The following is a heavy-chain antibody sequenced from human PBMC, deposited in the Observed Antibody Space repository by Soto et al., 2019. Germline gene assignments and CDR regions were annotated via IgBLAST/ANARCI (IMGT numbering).Heavy chain of an antibody. J-gene: IGHJ6*02. CDR2: IYYSGST. CDR3: ARRSAPWEYYGMDV. Sequence: QLQLQESGPGLVKPSETLSLTCTVSGGSISSSSYYWGWIRQPPGKGLEWIGSIYYSGSTYYNPSLKSRVTISVDTSKNQFSLKLSSVTAADTAVYYCARRSAPWEYYGMDVWGQGTTVTVSS. V-gene: IGHV4-39*01. CDR1: GGSISSSSYY. D-gene: IGHD1-26*01.